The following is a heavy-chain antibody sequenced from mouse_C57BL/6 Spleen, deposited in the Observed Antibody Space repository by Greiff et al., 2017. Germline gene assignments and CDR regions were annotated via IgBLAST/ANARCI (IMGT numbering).Heavy chain of an antibody. Sequence: QVQLKESGAELVKPGASVKISCKASGYAFSSYWMNWVKQRPGKGLEWIGQIYPGDGDTNYNGKFKGKATLTADKSSSKAYMQLSILTSEDSAVYFCARAISYYYGTMDDWGQGTSVTVSS. CDR1: GYAFSSYW. CDR2: IYPGDGDT. D-gene: IGHD1-1*01. CDR3: ARAISYYYGTMDD. V-gene: IGHV1-80*01. J-gene: IGHJ4*01.